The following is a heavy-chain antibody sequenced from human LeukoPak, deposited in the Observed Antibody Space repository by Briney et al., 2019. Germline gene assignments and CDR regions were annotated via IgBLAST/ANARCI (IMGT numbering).Heavy chain of an antibody. D-gene: IGHD1/OR15-1a*01. Sequence: SETLSLTCTVSGGSISGYYWSWIRQPPGKGLEWIGYIYYSGSINYNSSLKSRVTISVDTSRNQFSLKLSSMTAADTAVYYCVRITLGHHDAFDIWGQGTMVTVSS. V-gene: IGHV4-59*01. CDR1: GGSISGYY. CDR3: VRITLGHHDAFDI. CDR2: IYYSGSI. J-gene: IGHJ3*02.